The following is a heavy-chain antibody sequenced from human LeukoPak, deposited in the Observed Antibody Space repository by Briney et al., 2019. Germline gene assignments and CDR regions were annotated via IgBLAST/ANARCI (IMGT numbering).Heavy chain of an antibody. D-gene: IGHD2-2*01. V-gene: IGHV4-34*01. J-gene: IGHJ3*02. CDR2: INHSGST. CDR1: GGSFSGYY. Sequence: SETLSLTCAVYGGSFSGYYWSWIRQPPGKGLEWIGEINHSGSTNYNPSLKSRVTISVDTSKNQFSLKLSSVTAADTAVYYCARDTLLSGAFDIWGQGTMVTVSS. CDR3: ARDTLLSGAFDI.